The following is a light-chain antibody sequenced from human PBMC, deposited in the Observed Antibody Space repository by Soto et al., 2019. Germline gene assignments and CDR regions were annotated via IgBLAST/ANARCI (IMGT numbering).Light chain of an antibody. CDR1: SSDVGDYNY. CDR2: EVS. CDR3: CSYAGTYTVV. J-gene: IGLJ2*01. V-gene: IGLV2-11*01. Sequence: QSALTQPRSVSGSPGQSVTISCTGTSSDVGDYNYVSWYQQHPGKAPKFIIYEVSKRPSGVPDRFSGSKSGNTASLTISGLQAEDEADYYCCSYAGTYTVVFGRGTQLTVL.